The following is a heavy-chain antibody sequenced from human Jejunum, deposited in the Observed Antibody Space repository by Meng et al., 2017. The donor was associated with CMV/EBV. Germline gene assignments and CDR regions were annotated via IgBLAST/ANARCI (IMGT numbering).Heavy chain of an antibody. J-gene: IGHJ4*02. D-gene: IGHD4-23*01. CDR3: AKDGGTYSGGFDY. CDR1: GLTFSNYV. Sequence: SGLTFSNYVMSWVRQAPGKGLEWVSSISSSGGSTYYADSVKGRFTISRHSFKNTLYLQMNSLRAEDTAVYYCAKDGGTYSGGFDYWGQGTLVTVSS. V-gene: IGHV3-23*01. CDR2: ISSSGGST.